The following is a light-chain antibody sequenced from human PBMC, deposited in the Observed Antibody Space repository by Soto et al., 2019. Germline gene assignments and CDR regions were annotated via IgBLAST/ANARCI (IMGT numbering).Light chain of an antibody. J-gene: IGLJ1*01. V-gene: IGLV2-8*01. CDR3: SSYSRSINYV. CDR2: GVN. Sequence: SVLTQPPSASGSPGQSVTISCTGTNNDIGGYTYVSWYQQLLGKAPKLMIYGVNKRPSGIPDRFSGSKSGNTASLTVSGLQPEDEAEYFCSSYSRSINYVFGTGTKVTVL. CDR1: NNDIGGYTY.